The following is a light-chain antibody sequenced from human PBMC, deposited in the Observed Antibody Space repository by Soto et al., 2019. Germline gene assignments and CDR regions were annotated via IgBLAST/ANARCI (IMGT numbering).Light chain of an antibody. Sequence: DIQMTQSPSSLSASVGDRVTITCRASQSISSHLNWYQQKPGRAPKLLIYAASSLQSGVPSRFSGSRSGAEFTLTISSLQSEDFAVYYCQHYVNWPLTFGGGTKVDIK. CDR2: AAS. J-gene: IGKJ4*01. CDR3: QHYVNWPLT. CDR1: QSISSH. V-gene: IGKV1-39*01.